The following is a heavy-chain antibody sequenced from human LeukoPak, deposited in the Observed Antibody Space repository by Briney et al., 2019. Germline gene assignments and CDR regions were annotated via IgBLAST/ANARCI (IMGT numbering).Heavy chain of an antibody. V-gene: IGHV5-51*01. J-gene: IGHJ2*01. D-gene: IGHD3-10*01. CDR3: ARLRVTMIRGVIIPRGNYCYSDL. CDR1: EYTFTSYW. CDR2: IYPGDSQT. Sequence: GESLKISCKGSEYTFTSYWIGWVRQMPGKGLEWMGIIYPGDSQTRYSPSFQGQVTFSADKSISTAYLQWSSLKASDTAMYYCARLRVTMIRGVIIPRGNYCYSDLWGRGTLVTVSS.